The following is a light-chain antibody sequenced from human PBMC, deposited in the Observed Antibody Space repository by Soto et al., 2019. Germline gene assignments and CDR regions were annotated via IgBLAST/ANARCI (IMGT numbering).Light chain of an antibody. CDR3: QQYNNWPPYT. Sequence: EIVMTQSPATLSVSPGERATLSCSASQSVSSNLAWYQQKPGQAPRLLIYGASTRATGIPARFSGSGSGTEFTLTISSLQSEDFAVYYCQQYNNWPPYTFGQGTKVDMK. CDR1: QSVSSN. J-gene: IGKJ2*01. V-gene: IGKV3-15*01. CDR2: GAS.